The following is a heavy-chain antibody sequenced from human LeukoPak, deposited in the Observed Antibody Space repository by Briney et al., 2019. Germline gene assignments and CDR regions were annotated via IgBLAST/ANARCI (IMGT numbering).Heavy chain of an antibody. CDR3: ARAKVTAIPSRDRYSFDY. D-gene: IGHD2-21*02. Sequence: PGGSLRLSCAACGFTFSSYEMNWVRQAPGKGEEGVSYISSSGSTIYYADSVKGRFTISSDNANNSLYLQMTSLRAEATAVYYCARAKVTAIPSRDRYSFDYWGQGTLVTVSS. CDR1: GFTFSSYE. V-gene: IGHV3-48*03. CDR2: ISSSGSTI. J-gene: IGHJ4*02.